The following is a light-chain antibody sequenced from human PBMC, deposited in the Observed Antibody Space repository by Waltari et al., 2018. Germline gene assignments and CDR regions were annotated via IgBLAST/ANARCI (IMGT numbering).Light chain of an antibody. Sequence: SYLLTQPNSVSVDPGKTATVTWGGNNIGSRNVHWYQQRSGQAPVLGMYDVNERPSGLPERFSGSNSGNTATLPISRAEVGDDADYYCQVWDSDSDHRNIIFGGGTKLTVL. J-gene: IGLJ2*01. CDR3: QVWDSDSDHRNII. CDR2: DVN. CDR1: NIGSRN. V-gene: IGLV3-21*04.